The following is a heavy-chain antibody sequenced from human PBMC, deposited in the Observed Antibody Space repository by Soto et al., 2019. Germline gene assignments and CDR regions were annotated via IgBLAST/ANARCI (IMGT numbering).Heavy chain of an antibody. CDR2: ISYDGSNK. CDR1: GFTFSSYG. Sequence: GGSLRLSCAASGFTFSSYGMHWVRQAPGKGVEWVAVISYDGSNKYYADSVKGRFTISRDNSKNTLYLQMNSLRAEDTAVYYCHNKHGSRYSNHPHPYYYYYCMDVWGQGTTVTVSS. D-gene: IGHD4-4*01. CDR3: HNKHGSRYSNHPHPYYYYYCMDV. V-gene: IGHV3-30*03. J-gene: IGHJ6*02.